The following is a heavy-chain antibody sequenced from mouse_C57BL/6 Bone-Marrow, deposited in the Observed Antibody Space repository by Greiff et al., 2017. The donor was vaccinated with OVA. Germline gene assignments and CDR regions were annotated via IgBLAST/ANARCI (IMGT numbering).Heavy chain of an antibody. CDR3: ARWGGIGGSHYFDY. CDR1: GYTFTSYG. CDR2: IYPRSGNT. D-gene: IGHD1-1*02. Sequence: QVQLQQSGAELARPGASVKLSCKASGYTFTSYGISWVKQRTGQGLEWIGEIYPRSGNTYYNEKFKGKATLTADKSSSTAYMELRSLTSEDSAVYFCARWGGIGGSHYFDYWGQGTTLTVSS. V-gene: IGHV1-81*01. J-gene: IGHJ2*01.